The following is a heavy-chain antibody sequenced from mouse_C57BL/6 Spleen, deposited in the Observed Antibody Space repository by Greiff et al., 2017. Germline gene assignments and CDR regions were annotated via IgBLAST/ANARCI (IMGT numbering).Heavy chain of an antibody. J-gene: IGHJ3*01. CDR1: GFTFSDYG. CDR2: ISSGSSTI. Sequence: EVKLVESGGGLVKPGGSLKLSCAASGFTFSDYGMHWVRQAPEKGLEWVAYISSGSSTIYYADTVKGRFTISRDNDKNTMVLQMNRLRSEDTAMDYCARSRAGYYVWFAYWGQGTLVTVSA. CDR3: ARSRAGYYVWFAY. V-gene: IGHV5-17*01. D-gene: IGHD2-3*01.